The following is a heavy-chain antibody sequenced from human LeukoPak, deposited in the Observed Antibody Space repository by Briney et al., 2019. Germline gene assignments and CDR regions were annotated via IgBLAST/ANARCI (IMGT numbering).Heavy chain of an antibody. D-gene: IGHD3-10*01. J-gene: IGHJ3*02. CDR2: ISGSGGST. CDR1: GFTFSSYA. CDR3: AKDPPFSFGNPGAFDI. V-gene: IGHV3-23*01. Sequence: GGSLRLSCAASGFTFSSYAMSWVRQAPGKGLEWVSAISGSGGSTYYADSEKGRFTISRDNSKNTLYLQMNSLRAEDTAVYYCAKDPPFSFGNPGAFDIWGQGTMVTVSS.